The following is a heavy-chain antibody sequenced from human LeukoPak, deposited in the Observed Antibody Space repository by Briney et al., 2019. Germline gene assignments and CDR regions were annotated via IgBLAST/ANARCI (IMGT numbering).Heavy chain of an antibody. CDR1: GFTFSSYA. CDR3: AKAMSTDHYDSRGFYRVDFDS. V-gene: IGHV3-23*01. Sequence: PGGSLRLSCAAPGFTFSSYAMSWVRQAPGKGLEWVSALTNSGGSGGVTYYADSVKGRFIISRDNSKSTLYLQLSSLRAEDTAVYYCAKAMSTDHYDSRGFYRVDFDSWGQGTLVTVSS. D-gene: IGHD3-22*01. CDR2: LTNSGGSGGVT. J-gene: IGHJ4*02.